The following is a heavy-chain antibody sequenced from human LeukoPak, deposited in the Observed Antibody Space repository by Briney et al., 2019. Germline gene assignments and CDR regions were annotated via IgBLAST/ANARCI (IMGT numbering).Heavy chain of an antibody. J-gene: IGHJ3*02. CDR3: AREDTVGAFDI. D-gene: IGHD5-18*01. CDR1: GFTFSSYS. V-gene: IGHV3-21*01. Sequence: GGSLRLSCAASGFTFSSYSMNGVRQAPGKGLEWVSSISSSSSYIYYADSVKGRFTISRDNAKNSLYLQMNSLRAEDTAVYYCAREDTVGAFDIWGQGTMVTVSS. CDR2: ISSSSSYI.